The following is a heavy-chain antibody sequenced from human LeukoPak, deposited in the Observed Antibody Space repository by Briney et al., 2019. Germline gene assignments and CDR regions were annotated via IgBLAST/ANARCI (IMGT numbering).Heavy chain of an antibody. CDR3: ARGIDSMTTVVNDFDY. Sequence: GGSLRLSCAASGFTFSSYEMNWVRQAPGKGLEWVSYISSSGSTIYYADSVKGRFTISRDNAKNSLYLQMNSLRAEDTAVYYCARGIDSMTTVVNDFDYWGQGTLVTVSS. D-gene: IGHD4-17*01. V-gene: IGHV3-48*03. CDR2: ISSSGSTI. J-gene: IGHJ4*02. CDR1: GFTFSSYE.